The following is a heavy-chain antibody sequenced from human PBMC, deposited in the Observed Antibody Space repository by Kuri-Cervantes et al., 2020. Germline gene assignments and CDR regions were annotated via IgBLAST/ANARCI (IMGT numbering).Heavy chain of an antibody. CDR1: GYTFTSYY. V-gene: IGHV1-46*01. J-gene: IGHJ6*03. D-gene: IGHD3-10*01. Sequence: ASVKVSCKASGYTFTSYYMHWVRQAPGQGLEWMGIINPSGGSTSYAQKFQGRVTMTRDTSTSTAYMELRSLRSDDTAVYYCARDRMVQGVIMGWVYMDVWGKGTTVTVSS. CDR3: ARDRMVQGVIMGWVYMDV. CDR2: INPSGGST.